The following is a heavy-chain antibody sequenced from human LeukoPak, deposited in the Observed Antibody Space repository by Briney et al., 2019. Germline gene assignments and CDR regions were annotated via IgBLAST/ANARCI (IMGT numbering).Heavy chain of an antibody. D-gene: IGHD3-10*01. CDR1: GYTFTSYY. Sequence: ASVKVSCKASGYTFTSYYMHWVRQAPGEGLEWMGIINPSGGSTSYAQKFQGRVTMTRDMSTSTAYTELSSLRSEDTAVYYCARGSSGSGSPRAFDIWGQGTMVTVSS. CDR2: INPSGGST. J-gene: IGHJ3*02. CDR3: ARGSSGSGSPRAFDI. V-gene: IGHV1-46*01.